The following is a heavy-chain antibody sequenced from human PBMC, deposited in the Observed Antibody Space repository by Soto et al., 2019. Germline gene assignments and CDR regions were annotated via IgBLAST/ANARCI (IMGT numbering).Heavy chain of an antibody. V-gene: IGHV4-61*01. Sequence: QVQLQESGPGLVKPSETLSLTCTVSGGSVRSGSYSWTWIRQPPGKGLEWIGHIYYTGSTKYNPSLKTPFTISVYTSKNQFSLKLSSVSASATDIDFCAGGLISAPFDLWGQGTLVTVSS. CDR2: IYYTGST. D-gene: IGHD6-6*01. J-gene: IGHJ4*02. CDR1: GGSVRSGSYS. CDR3: AGGLISAPFDL.